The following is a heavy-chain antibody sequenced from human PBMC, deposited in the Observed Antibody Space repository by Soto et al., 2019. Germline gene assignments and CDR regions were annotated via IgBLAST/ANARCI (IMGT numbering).Heavy chain of an antibody. Sequence: SGSLSITCSVSSGSISSSSYYWGWIRQPPGKGLEWIGSIYYSGSTYYNPSLKSRVAMSVDTSKNQFSLKLSSVTAADTAVYYCARHGPSAPRGFFDSWGQGSLVTVSS. CDR3: ARHGPSAPRGFFDS. CDR1: SGSISSSSYY. CDR2: IYYSGST. J-gene: IGHJ4*02. V-gene: IGHV4-39*01. D-gene: IGHD3-10*01.